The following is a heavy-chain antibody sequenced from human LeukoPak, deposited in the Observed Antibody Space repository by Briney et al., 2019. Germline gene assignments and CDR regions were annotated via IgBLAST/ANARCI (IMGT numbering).Heavy chain of an antibody. V-gene: IGHV4-59*01. CDR2: IYHSGST. D-gene: IGHD1-26*01. Sequence: SETLSLTCSVSGGSLKSYYWNWIRQPPGKGLEWIGYIYHSGSTNYNHSFRSRVTISLDRSKSHFSLNLTSVTPADTAIYYCARVGGXTTXNXXXXXIWGXXXMXTVSS. CDR1: GGSLKSYY. J-gene: IGHJ3*02. CDR3: ARVGGXTTXNXXXXXI.